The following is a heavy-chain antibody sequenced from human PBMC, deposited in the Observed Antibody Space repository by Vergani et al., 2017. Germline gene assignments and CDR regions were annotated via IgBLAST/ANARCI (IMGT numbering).Heavy chain of an antibody. Sequence: EVQLEESGGGLVLPGRSLRLSCVASGFTSAGYAMHWVRQAPGKGLEWVSGISWNSNSIGYADSVKGRFTISRDNAKNSLYLQMNSLSAEDTALYYCAKDLGTSSVGGWFDPWGQGTLVTVSS. CDR1: GFTSAGYA. J-gene: IGHJ5*02. V-gene: IGHV3-9*02. D-gene: IGHD6-6*01. CDR2: ISWNSNSI. CDR3: AKDLGTSSVGGWFDP.